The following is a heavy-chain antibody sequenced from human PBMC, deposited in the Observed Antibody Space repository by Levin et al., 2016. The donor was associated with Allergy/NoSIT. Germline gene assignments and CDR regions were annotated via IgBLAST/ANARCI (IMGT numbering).Heavy chain of an antibody. V-gene: IGHV3-30*04. J-gene: IGHJ4*01. CDR2: IARDGRDI. Sequence: VRQAPGKGLEWVSVIARDGRDIKYADSVKGRITISRDNSQNTLYLQMNSLRAEDTAVYYCARDPATAARYYFDYWGHGTLVTVSS. D-gene: IGHD6-6*01. CDR3: ARDPATAARYYFDY.